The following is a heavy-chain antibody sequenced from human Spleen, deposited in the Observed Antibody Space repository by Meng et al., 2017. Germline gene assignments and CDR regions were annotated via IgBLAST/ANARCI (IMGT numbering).Heavy chain of an antibody. V-gene: IGHV3-7*01. CDR3: ARDRFVYCSGGSCYSLDY. CDR2: IKLDGSEK. CDR1: GFTFSSYW. J-gene: IGHJ4*02. Sequence: GESLKLSFAASGFTFSSYWMSWVRPAPGEGLELVANIKLDGSEKYYVDAVKGRFTISRDNAKNALYLQMNRLRTEDTAVFYCARDRFVYCSGGSCYSLDYWGQGTLVTVSS. D-gene: IGHD2-15*01.